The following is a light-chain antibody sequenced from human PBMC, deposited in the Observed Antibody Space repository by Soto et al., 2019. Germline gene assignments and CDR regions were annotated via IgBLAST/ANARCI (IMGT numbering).Light chain of an antibody. Sequence: EIVLTQSPGTLSLSPGERATLSCRASQSVTKSLAWYQQKPGQAPRLLIYGASSRATGIPDRFSGSGSGTDFTLTISRLEPEDFAVYYCQQYGGSPRTFGAGTKVE. V-gene: IGKV3-20*01. CDR1: QSVTKS. CDR3: QQYGGSPRT. CDR2: GAS. J-gene: IGKJ1*01.